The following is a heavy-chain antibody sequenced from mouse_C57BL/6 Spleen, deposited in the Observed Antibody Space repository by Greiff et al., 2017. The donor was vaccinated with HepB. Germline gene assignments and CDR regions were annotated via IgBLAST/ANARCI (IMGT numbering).Heavy chain of an antibody. D-gene: IGHD2-2*01. J-gene: IGHJ2*01. CDR2: INPNNGGT. Sequence: EVQLQQSGPELVKPGASVKISCKASGYTFTDYYMNWVKQSHGKSLEWIGEINPNNGGTSYNQKFKGKATLTVDKSSSTAYMELRSLTSEDSAVYYCAREGVTTGNYFDYWGQGTTLTVSS. CDR1: GYTFTDYY. V-gene: IGHV1-26*01. CDR3: AREGVTTGNYFDY.